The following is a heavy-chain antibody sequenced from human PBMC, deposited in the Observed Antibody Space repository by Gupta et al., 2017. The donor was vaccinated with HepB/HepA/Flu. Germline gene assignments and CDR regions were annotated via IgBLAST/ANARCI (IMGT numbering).Heavy chain of an antibody. CDR1: GFTFSSCA. Sequence: EVQLLESGGGLVQPGGSLRLSCAASGFTFSSCAMTWVRQTPGKGLEWVAVISGIGGSTYYADSVKGRFTISRDNSKNTLYLQMNSLRVEDTAVYYCAKDRSPDYYDTSGYFSWGQGTLVTVSS. CDR3: AKDRSPDYYDTSGYFS. J-gene: IGHJ5*02. D-gene: IGHD3-22*01. CDR2: ISGIGGST. V-gene: IGHV3-23*01.